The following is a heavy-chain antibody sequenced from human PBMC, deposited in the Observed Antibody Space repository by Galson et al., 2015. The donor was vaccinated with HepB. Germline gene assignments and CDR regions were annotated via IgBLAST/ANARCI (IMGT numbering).Heavy chain of an antibody. J-gene: IGHJ4*02. V-gene: IGHV3-23*01. CDR2: ISGSGGST. Sequence: SLRLSCAASGFTFSSYAMSWVRQAPGKGLEWVSAISGSGGSTYYADSVKGRFTISRDNSKNTLYLQMNSLRAEDTAVYYCAKVEGAVTYYDFWSGTYYFDYWGQGTLVTVSS. D-gene: IGHD3-3*01. CDR3: AKVEGAVTYYDFWSGTYYFDY. CDR1: GFTFSSYA.